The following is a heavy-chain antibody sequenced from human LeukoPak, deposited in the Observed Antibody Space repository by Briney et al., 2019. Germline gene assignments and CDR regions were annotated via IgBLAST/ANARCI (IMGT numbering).Heavy chain of an antibody. CDR1: GFTFANHA. CDR2: ISGSGGST. J-gene: IGHJ4*02. CDR3: AKAVGQWLGYYFDY. V-gene: IGHV3-23*01. Sequence: GGSLRLSCAASGFTFANHAMNWVRQAPGKGLEWVSAISGSGGSTYYADSVKGRFTISRDNSKNTLYLQLSSLRAEDTAVYYCAKAVGQWLGYYFDYWGQGTLVTVSS. D-gene: IGHD6-19*01.